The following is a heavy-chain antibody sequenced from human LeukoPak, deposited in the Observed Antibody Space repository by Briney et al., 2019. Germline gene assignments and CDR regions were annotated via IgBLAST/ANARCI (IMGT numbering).Heavy chain of an antibody. V-gene: IGHV4-39*01. J-gene: IGHJ4*02. CDR1: GGSISSSSYY. Sequence: KPSETLSLTCTVSGGSISSSSYYWGWIRQPPGKGLEWIGSIYYSGSTYYNPSLKSRVTISVDTSKNQFSLKLSSVTAADTAVYYCARAGEDTAMLNPLDYWGQGTLVTVSS. CDR2: IYYSGST. D-gene: IGHD5-18*01. CDR3: ARAGEDTAMLNPLDY.